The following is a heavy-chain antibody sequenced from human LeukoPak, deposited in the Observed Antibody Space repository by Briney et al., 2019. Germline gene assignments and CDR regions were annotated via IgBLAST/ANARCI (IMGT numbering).Heavy chain of an antibody. J-gene: IGHJ4*02. CDR2: FDPEDGET. V-gene: IGHV1-24*01. D-gene: IGHD3-3*01. CDR1: GYTVTELS. Sequence: GASVKVSCKVSGYTVTELSMHWVRQAPGKGLEWMGGFDPEDGETIYAQKFQGRVTMTEDTSTDTAYMELSSLRSEDTAVYYCATAIPDYDFWSGYVWAQGTLVTVS. CDR3: ATAIPDYDFWSGYV.